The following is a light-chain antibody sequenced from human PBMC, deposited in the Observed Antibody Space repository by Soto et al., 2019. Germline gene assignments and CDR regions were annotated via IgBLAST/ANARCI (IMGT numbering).Light chain of an antibody. CDR1: QSARIS. J-gene: IGKJ5*01. V-gene: IGKV3-15*01. CDR2: DVS. Sequence: ETVITQSLATLSVSPGERATLSCRASQSARISLGWYQQKPGQAPRLLIYDVSTRATGVPARFSGSGSGTEFTLTISSPQSEDFAVYYCQQYNNWPPTFGQGTRLENK. CDR3: QQYNNWPPT.